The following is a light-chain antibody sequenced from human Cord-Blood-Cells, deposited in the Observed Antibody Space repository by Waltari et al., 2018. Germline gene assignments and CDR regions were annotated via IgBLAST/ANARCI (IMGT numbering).Light chain of an antibody. CDR3: QQYDNRPPVT. J-gene: IGKJ4*01. V-gene: IGKV1-33*01. Sequence: FQMPQYPSSLSASVGDRVTITCQASQDISNYLNWYQQKPGKAPKLLIYDASNLETGVPSRFSGSGSGTDFTFTISSLQPEEIATYYCQQYDNRPPVTFGGGTKVEIK. CDR2: DAS. CDR1: QDISNY.